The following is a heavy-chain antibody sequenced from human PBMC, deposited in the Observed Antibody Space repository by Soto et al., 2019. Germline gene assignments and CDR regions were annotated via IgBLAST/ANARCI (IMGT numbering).Heavy chain of an antibody. V-gene: IGHV1-18*01. J-gene: IGHJ6*02. Sequence: QGQLVQSGAEVKKPGASVKVSCKASGYTFTKYGISWVRQGPGQGLEWMGWISANNGNTNYAQKLQGRVTMTTDTSTTTAYMELRSLRSDDTAVYYSARGESGKLPYGKDVWGQGTTVTVSS. CDR2: ISANNGNT. D-gene: IGHD3-10*01. CDR1: GYTFTKYG. CDR3: ARGESGKLPYGKDV.